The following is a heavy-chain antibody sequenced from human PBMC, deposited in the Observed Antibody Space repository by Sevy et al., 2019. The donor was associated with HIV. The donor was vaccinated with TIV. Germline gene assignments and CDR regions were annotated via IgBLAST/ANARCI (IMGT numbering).Heavy chain of an antibody. D-gene: IGHD1-7*01. V-gene: IGHV3-74*01. CDR1: GFTFSNYW. CDR2: ISSDGTNT. J-gene: IGHJ3*02. Sequence: GGSLRLSCAASGFTFSNYWMHWVRRAPGKGLVWVSRISSDGTNTIYADSVKGRFTLSRDNAKNTLYLHMNSLTAEDTAVYYCARDMSTTLAFDIWGHGTMVTVSS. CDR3: ARDMSTTLAFDI.